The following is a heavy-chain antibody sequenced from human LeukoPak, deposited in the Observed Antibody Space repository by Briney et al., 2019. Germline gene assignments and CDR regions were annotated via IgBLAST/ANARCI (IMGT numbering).Heavy chain of an antibody. CDR1: GFTFSSYW. CDR3: ARRAYSSSSPPFDY. D-gene: IGHD6-6*01. CDR2: INSDGSST. J-gene: IGHJ4*02. Sequence: GGSLRLSCAAPGFTFSSYWMHWVRQAPGKGLVWVSHINSDGSSTTYANSVKGRFTISRDNAKNTLYPQMNSLRAEDTAVYYCARRAYSSSSPPFDYWGQGTLVTVSS. V-gene: IGHV3-74*01.